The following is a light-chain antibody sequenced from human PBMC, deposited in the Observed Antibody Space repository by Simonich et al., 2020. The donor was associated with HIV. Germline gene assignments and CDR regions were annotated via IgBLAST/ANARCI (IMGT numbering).Light chain of an antibody. CDR2: GAS. CDR3: QQRSNWPLT. V-gene: IGKV3-15*01. J-gene: IGKJ3*01. CDR1: QSVRTN. Sequence: EIVMTQSPATLSVSPGERAPLSCRASQSVRTNLAWYQQKHGQAPRLLIHGASTRATGIPARFSGSGAGTEFTLTISSLQSEDFAVYYCQQRSNWPLTFGPGTKVDIK.